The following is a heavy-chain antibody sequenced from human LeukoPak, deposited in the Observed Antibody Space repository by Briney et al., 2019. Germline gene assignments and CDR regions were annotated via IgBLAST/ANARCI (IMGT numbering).Heavy chain of an antibody. CDR1: GGTFSSYA. CDR2: IIPIFGTA. Sequence: SVKVSCKASGGTFSSYAISWVRQAPGQGLEWMGGIIPIFGTANYAQKFQGRVTITADKSTSTAYMELSSLRSEDTAVYYCASSRDLTSGSSLYYFDYWGQGTLVTVSS. V-gene: IGHV1-69*06. D-gene: IGHD6-19*01. J-gene: IGHJ4*02. CDR3: ASSRDLTSGSSLYYFDY.